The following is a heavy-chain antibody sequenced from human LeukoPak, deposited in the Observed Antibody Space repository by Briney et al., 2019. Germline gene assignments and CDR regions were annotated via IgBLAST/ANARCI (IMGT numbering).Heavy chain of an antibody. Sequence: GGSLRLSCAASGFTFSSYAMNWVRQAPGKGLEYVSAISSNGGSTYYANSVKGRFTISRDNSKNTLYLQMGSLRAEDMAVYYCARDRAGYSGYDSIGYYYYYGMDVWGQGTTVTVSS. CDR1: GFTFSSYA. V-gene: IGHV3-64*01. CDR2: ISSNGGST. D-gene: IGHD5-12*01. CDR3: ARDRAGYSGYDSIGYYYYYGMDV. J-gene: IGHJ6*02.